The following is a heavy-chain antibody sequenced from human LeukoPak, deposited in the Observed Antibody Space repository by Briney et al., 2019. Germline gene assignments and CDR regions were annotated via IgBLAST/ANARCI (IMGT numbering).Heavy chain of an antibody. D-gene: IGHD4-17*01. CDR1: GGSFSGYY. CDR3: ARDNPDYGDYVPLDY. Sequence: KPSETLSLTCAVYGGSFSGYYWSWIRQPPGKGLEWIGEINHSGSTNYNPSLKSRVTISVDTSKNQFSLKLSSVTAADTAVYYCARDNPDYGDYVPLDYWGQGTLVTVSS. CDR2: INHSGST. J-gene: IGHJ4*02. V-gene: IGHV4-34*01.